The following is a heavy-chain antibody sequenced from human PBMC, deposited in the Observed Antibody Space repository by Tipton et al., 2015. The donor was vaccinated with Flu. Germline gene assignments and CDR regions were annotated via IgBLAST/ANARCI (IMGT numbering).Heavy chain of an antibody. J-gene: IGHJ5*02. Sequence: TLSLTCTVSGDSITSGNYYWTLIRQSAGKGLAWVGRVPSRGSTRYNPSLEGRATISLDMSRNQFSLKLLAVTAADTAVYHCTRGTIYCDSRGFEYYRFGPWGQGSLISVSS. CDR1: GDSITSGNYY. CDR3: TRGTIYCDSRGFEYYRFGP. V-gene: IGHV4-61*02. CDR2: VPSRGST. D-gene: IGHD3-22*01.